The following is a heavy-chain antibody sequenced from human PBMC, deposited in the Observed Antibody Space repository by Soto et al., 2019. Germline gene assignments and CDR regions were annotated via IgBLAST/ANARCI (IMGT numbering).Heavy chain of an antibody. D-gene: IGHD3-22*01. J-gene: IGHJ4*02. CDR3: ARDRSYYDSSGSYSPPY. CDR2: ISSSSSTI. V-gene: IGHV3-48*01. CDR1: GFTFSSYS. Sequence: GGSLRLSCAASGFTFSSYSMNWVRQAPGKGLEWVSYISSSSSTIYYADSVKGRFTISRDNAKNSLYLQMNSLRAEDTAVYYCARDRSYYDSSGSYSPPYWGQGTRVTVSS.